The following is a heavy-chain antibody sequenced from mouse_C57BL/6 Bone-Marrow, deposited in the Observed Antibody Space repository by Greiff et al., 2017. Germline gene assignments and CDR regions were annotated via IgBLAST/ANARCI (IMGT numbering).Heavy chain of an antibody. J-gene: IGHJ4*01. V-gene: IGHV5-12*01. Sequence: EVKVVESGGGLVQPGGSLKLSCAASGFTFSDYYMYWVRQTPEKRLEWVAYISNGGGSTYYPETVKGRFTISRDNAKNILYLKMSRLKSEDTAMYYCARQGGHAMDYWGQGTSVTVSS. D-gene: IGHD1-1*02. CDR1: GFTFSDYY. CDR2: ISNGGGST. CDR3: ARQGGHAMDY.